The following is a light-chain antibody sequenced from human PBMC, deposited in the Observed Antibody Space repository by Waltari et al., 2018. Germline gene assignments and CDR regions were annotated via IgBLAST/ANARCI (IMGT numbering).Light chain of an antibody. Sequence: QSALTQPASVSGSPRQPITISCTGTSSDFVAFKSVPWYQQHPGKAPRLIIYNFNYRPSGVSDRFAGSKSGNTAALTISGLQADDEADYYCTSYTTTNTYVLLGGGTKLTV. CDR1: SSDFVAFKS. CDR2: NFN. CDR3: TSYTTTNTYVL. J-gene: IGLJ3*02. V-gene: IGLV2-14*03.